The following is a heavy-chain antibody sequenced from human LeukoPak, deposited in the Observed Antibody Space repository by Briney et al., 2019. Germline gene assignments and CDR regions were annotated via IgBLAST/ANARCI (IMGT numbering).Heavy chain of an antibody. CDR1: GFTFSDYY. V-gene: IGHV3-11*01. CDR3: ARDWAPGYYDFWS. CDR2: ISSSGSTI. Sequence: GGSLRLSCAASGFTFSDYYMSWIRQAPGKGLEWVSYISSSGSTIYYADSVKGRFTISRDNAKNSLYLRMNSLRAEDTAVYYCARDWAPGYYDFWSGVQGTLVTVSS. D-gene: IGHD3-3*01. J-gene: IGHJ4*02.